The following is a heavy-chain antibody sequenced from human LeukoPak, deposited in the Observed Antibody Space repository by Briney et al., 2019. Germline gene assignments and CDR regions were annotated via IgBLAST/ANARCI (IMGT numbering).Heavy chain of an antibody. CDR3: ARGYWFYFDY. D-gene: IGHD2-8*02. J-gene: IGHJ4*02. Sequence: TSSETLSLTCTVSGDSISSGSYYWSWIRQPAGNGLEGIGRIHIRGTTNYNPSLKSRVTISADTSKNQLSLKLSSVTAADTAVYYCARGYWFYFDYWGPGTLVTVSS. V-gene: IGHV4-61*02. CDR1: GDSISSGSYY. CDR2: IHIRGTT.